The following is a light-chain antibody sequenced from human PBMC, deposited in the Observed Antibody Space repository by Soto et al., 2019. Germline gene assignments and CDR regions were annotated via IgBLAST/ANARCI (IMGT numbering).Light chain of an antibody. J-gene: IGKJ1*01. CDR3: QKYNRAPWT. CDR2: AAS. Sequence: DIQMTQSPFSLSASVGDRVTITCRASHDISNYLAWFQQKPGKVPQLLIYAASSSQSGVASRFRGSGYGTDFTLTISSLQPEDVATYYCQKYNRAPWTFDQGTKVEIK. CDR1: HDISNY. V-gene: IGKV1-27*01.